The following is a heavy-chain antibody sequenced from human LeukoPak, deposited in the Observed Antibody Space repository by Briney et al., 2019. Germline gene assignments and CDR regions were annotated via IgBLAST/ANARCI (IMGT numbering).Heavy chain of an antibody. CDR3: ARHLSDITSSPNY. CDR1: GYGFTSYW. CDR2: IDPSDSYT. V-gene: IGHV5-10-1*01. D-gene: IGHD2-2*01. Sequence: PGGSLRLSCKGSGYGFTSYWISWVRQMPGKGLEWMGRIDPSDSYTNYSPSLQGHVTISADKSISTAYLQWSSLKASDTAMYYCARHLSDITSSPNYWGPGTLVTVSS. J-gene: IGHJ4*02.